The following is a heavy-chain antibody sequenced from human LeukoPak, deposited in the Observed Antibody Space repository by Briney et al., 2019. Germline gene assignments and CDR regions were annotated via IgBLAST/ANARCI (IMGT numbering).Heavy chain of an antibody. CDR1: GFTFSSYW. CDR2: IKQDGTEK. CDR3: AELGITMIGGV. V-gene: IGHV3-7*01. D-gene: IGHD3-10*02. J-gene: IGHJ6*04. Sequence: GGSLRLSCVASGFTFSSYWMTWVRQAPGKGLEWVANIKQDGTEKYYVDSVKGRFTISRDNAKNSLYLQMNSLRAEDTAVYYCAELGITMIGGVWGKGTTVTISS.